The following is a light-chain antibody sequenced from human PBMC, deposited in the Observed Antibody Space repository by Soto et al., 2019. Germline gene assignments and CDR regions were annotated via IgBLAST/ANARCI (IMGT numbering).Light chain of an antibody. J-gene: IGKJ4*01. CDR2: AAS. V-gene: IGKV1-17*01. Sequence: DIHITQSPSTLSASVGDRVTITCRASQGIRNDLGWYQQKPGQAPKLLIYAASTLQSGVPSRFSGSGSGTDFTLTISSLQPEDFATYYCQQANSFPLTFGGGTKVDIK. CDR1: QGIRND. CDR3: QQANSFPLT.